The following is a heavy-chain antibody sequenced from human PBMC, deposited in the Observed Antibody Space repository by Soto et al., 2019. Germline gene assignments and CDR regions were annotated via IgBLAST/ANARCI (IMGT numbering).Heavy chain of an antibody. CDR1: GFTFSSYG. V-gene: IGHV3-33*01. Sequence: PGGSLRLSCVVSGFTFSSYGMHWVRQAPGKGLEWVAVIWHDGSNKDYADSVKGRFAISRDNSKSTLYLQMNSLRVEDTAVYYCARDFVNDYGNEGDDYFAYSGKGTLVPGSS. D-gene: IGHD3-10*01. J-gene: IGHJ4*02. CDR3: ARDFVNDYGNEGDDYFAY. CDR2: IWHDGSNK.